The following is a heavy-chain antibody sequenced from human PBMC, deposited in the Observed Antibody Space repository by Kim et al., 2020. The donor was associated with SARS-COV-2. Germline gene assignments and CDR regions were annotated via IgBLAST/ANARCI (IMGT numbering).Heavy chain of an antibody. Sequence: SETLSLTCTVSGGSISSSSYYWGWIRQPPGKGLEWIASIYYSGSTYYNPSLKSRVTISVDTSKNQFSLKLSSVTAADTAVYYCARHSVWFGESNNAFDIWGQGTMVTVSS. CDR2: IYYSGST. J-gene: IGHJ3*02. D-gene: IGHD3-10*01. V-gene: IGHV4-39*01. CDR1: GGSISSSSYY. CDR3: ARHSVWFGESNNAFDI.